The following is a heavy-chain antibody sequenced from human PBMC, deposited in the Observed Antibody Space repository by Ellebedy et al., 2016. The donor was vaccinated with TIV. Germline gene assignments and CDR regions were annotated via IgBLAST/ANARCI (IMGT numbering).Heavy chain of an antibody. CDR3: ARVPEAVLRGMDV. D-gene: IGHD3-16*01. CDR1: GGSISSGGYY. Sequence: SETLSLXXTVSGGSISSGGYYWSWIRQPPGKGLEWIGEINHSGSTNYNPSLKSRVTISVDTSKNQFSLKLSSVTAADTAVYYCARVPEAVLRGMDVWGQGTTVTVSS. J-gene: IGHJ6*02. CDR2: INHSGST. V-gene: IGHV4-61*08.